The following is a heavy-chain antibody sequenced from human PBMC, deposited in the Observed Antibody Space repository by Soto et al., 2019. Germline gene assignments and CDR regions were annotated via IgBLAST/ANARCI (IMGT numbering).Heavy chain of an antibody. V-gene: IGHV3-48*01. Sequence: GGSLRLSCAASGFTFSDDNMNWVRQAPGKGLEWVSFISGRSNTIYYADSVKGRFTISRDNAKNSLYLLMNSLRAEDTAVYYCTREGDGSGFFSDFRGQGALVTVSS. J-gene: IGHJ1*01. D-gene: IGHD3-22*01. CDR3: TREGDGSGFFSDF. CDR2: ISGRSNTI. CDR1: GFTFSDDN.